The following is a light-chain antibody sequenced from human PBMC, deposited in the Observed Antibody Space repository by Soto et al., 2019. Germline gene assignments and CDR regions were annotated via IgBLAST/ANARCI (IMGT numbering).Light chain of an antibody. J-gene: IGKJ4*01. CDR3: HQYGSSPLT. CDR1: QSVSSSY. Sequence: EIVLTQSPGTLSLSPGERATLSCRASQSVSSSYLAWYQQKPGQPPRLLIYGASSRATGIPDRFSGSGSGTDFTLTISRLEPEDFAVDYCHQYGSSPLTFGGGTKVEIK. V-gene: IGKV3-20*01. CDR2: GAS.